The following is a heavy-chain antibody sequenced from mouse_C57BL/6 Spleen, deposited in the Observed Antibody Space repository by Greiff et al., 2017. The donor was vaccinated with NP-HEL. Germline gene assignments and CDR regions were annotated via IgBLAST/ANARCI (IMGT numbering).Heavy chain of an antibody. J-gene: IGHJ3*01. CDR2: IRNGGGST. CDR3: ARPLYGYDGAWFAY. Sequence: EVMLVESGGGLVQPGGSLKLSCAASGFTFSDYYMYWVRQTPEKRLEWVAYIRNGGGSTYYPDTVKGRFTISRDNAKNTLYLQMSRLKSEDTAMYYCARPLYGYDGAWFAYWGQGTLVTVSA. CDR1: GFTFSDYY. D-gene: IGHD2-2*01. V-gene: IGHV5-12*01.